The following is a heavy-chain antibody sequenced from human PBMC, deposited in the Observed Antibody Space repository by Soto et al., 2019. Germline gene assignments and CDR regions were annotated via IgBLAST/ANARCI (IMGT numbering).Heavy chain of an antibody. CDR1: GNTFSKYD. CDR2: INPSGGHT. D-gene: IGHD2-21*02. J-gene: IGHJ4*01. V-gene: IGHV1-46*03. Sequence: ASGKVSCKASGNTFSKYDIHWVRQAPGQGLEWMGTINPSGGHTTYAQKFLGRVTMTRDTSTSTLYMELTSLRSENTAVYFCARGGHVVVVTAAFDYWG. CDR3: ARGGHVVVVTAAFDY.